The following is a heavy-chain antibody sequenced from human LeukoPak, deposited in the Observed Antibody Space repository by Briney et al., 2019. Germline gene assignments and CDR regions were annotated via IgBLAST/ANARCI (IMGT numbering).Heavy chain of an antibody. Sequence: GGSLRLSCAASGFTFSDAWMSWVRQAPGKGLEWVSAISGSSGTTYYADSAQGRFTISRDKSKNMLYLQMNSLRAEDTAVYYCARSKEDCCGSFDPWGQGTLVTVSS. J-gene: IGHJ5*02. D-gene: IGHD2-15*01. CDR1: GFTFSDAW. CDR3: ARSKEDCCGSFDP. CDR2: ISGSSGTT. V-gene: IGHV3-23*01.